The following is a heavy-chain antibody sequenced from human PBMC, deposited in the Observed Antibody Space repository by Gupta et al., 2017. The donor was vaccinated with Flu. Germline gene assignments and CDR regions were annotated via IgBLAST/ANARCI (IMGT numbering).Heavy chain of an antibody. J-gene: IGHJ5*01. CDR3: ARDLEDFGGGLDS. CDR1: A. V-gene: IGHV3-23*01. D-gene: IGHD2-15*01. Sequence: ARSWVRQAPGKGLEWVAGINHLGGNVHYADSMTGRLTISRDKSRNSLSLQMNSLRADDTGIYYCARDLEDFGGGLDSWCQGTLVTVSS. CDR2: INHLGGNV.